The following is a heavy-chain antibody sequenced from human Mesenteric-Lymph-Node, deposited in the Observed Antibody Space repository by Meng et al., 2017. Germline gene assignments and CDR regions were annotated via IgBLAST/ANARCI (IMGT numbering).Heavy chain of an antibody. V-gene: IGHV4-38-2*02. CDR1: GYSISSGYY. Sequence: SETLSLTCTVSGYSISSGYYWGWIRQPPGKGLEWIGSIYHSGSTYYNPSLKSRVTISVDTSKNQFSLKLSSVTAADTAVYYCARDVEAAGSDAFDIWGQGTMVTVSS. CDR3: ARDVEAAGSDAFDI. D-gene: IGHD6-13*01. CDR2: IYHSGST. J-gene: IGHJ3*02.